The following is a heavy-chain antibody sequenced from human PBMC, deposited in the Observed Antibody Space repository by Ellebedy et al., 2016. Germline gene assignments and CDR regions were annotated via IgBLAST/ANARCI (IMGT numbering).Heavy chain of an antibody. Sequence: GSLRLSCTVSGGSISSYYWSWIRQPPGKGLEWIGYMYYSGSTNYNPSLKSRVTISVDTSKNQFSLKVSSVTAADTAVYYCARDTGTTVGFDNWGQGTLVTVSS. CDR1: GGSISSYY. D-gene: IGHD1-1*01. CDR3: ARDTGTTVGFDN. V-gene: IGHV4-59*01. J-gene: IGHJ4*02. CDR2: MYYSGST.